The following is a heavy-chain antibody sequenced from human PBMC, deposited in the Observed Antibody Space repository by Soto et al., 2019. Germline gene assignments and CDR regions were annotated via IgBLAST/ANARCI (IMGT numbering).Heavy chain of an antibody. Sequence: GGSLRLSCAASGFTFSSYSMNWVRQAPGKGLEWVSSISSSSSYIYYADSVKGRFTISRDNAKNSLYLQMNSLRAEDTAVYYCASELLRKGRDYWGQGTLVTVSS. CDR3: ASELLRKGRDY. V-gene: IGHV3-21*01. D-gene: IGHD2-15*01. CDR2: ISSSSSYI. CDR1: GFTFSSYS. J-gene: IGHJ4*02.